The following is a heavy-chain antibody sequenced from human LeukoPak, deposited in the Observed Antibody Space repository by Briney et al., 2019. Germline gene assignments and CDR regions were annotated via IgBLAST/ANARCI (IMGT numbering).Heavy chain of an antibody. V-gene: IGHV3-21*01. CDR2: ISSSSSYI. Sequence: GGSLRLSCAASGFTFSSYSMNWVRQAPGKWLEWVSSISSSSSYIYYADSVKGRFTISRDNAKNSLYLQMNSLRAEDTAVYYCARAPMHNCGGDCYPEGYWGQGILVTVSS. D-gene: IGHD2-21*02. CDR1: GFTFSSYS. J-gene: IGHJ4*02. CDR3: ARAPMHNCGGDCYPEGY.